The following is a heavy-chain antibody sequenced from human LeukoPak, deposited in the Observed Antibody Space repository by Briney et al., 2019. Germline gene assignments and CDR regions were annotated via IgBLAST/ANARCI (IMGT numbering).Heavy chain of an antibody. CDR3: ARGSQYSSSFMIDP. CDR1: GGSISSGSSY. Sequence: KTSETLSLTCTVPGGSISSGSSYWSWIRQPAGKGLEWIGRIYTSGSTTYNTSLKSRVPISVDSSKNQFFLRLSSVTAADTAVYYCARGSQYSSSFMIDPWGQGTLVTVSS. V-gene: IGHV4-61*02. D-gene: IGHD6-13*01. J-gene: IGHJ5*02. CDR2: IYTSGST.